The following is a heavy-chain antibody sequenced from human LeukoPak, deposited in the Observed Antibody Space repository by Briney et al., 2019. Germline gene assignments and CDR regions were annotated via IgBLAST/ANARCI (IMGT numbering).Heavy chain of an antibody. Sequence: GGSLRLSCAASGFTFSSYSMNWVRQAPGKGLEWVSSISSSSSYIYYADSVKGRFTISRDNAKNSLYLQMNSLRAEDTAVYYCARLRYYDFWSGYWKNYYHMDVWGKGTTVTVSS. CDR3: ARLRYYDFWSGYWKNYYHMDV. CDR1: GFTFSSYS. D-gene: IGHD3-3*01. CDR2: ISSSSSYI. V-gene: IGHV3-21*01. J-gene: IGHJ6*03.